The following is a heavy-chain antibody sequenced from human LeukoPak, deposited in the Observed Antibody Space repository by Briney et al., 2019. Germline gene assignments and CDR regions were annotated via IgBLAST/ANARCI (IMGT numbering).Heavy chain of an antibody. V-gene: IGHV3-23*01. CDR1: GFTFSSYG. CDR3: AKPAYDISTGRRYYFDY. J-gene: IGHJ4*02. CDR2: IGGGGGTT. D-gene: IGHD3-9*01. Sequence: GGSLRLSCAASGFTFSSYGMSWVRQAPGKGLEWVSVIGGGGGTTYYADSVKGRSTISRDNSKNTLYLQMNSLRAEDTAVYYCAKPAYDISTGRRYYFDYWGQGTLVTVSS.